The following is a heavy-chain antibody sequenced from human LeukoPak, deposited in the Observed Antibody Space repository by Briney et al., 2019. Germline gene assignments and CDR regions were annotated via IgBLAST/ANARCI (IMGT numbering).Heavy chain of an antibody. CDR1: GFTFSSYA. J-gene: IGHJ4*02. CDR2: ISGSGGST. D-gene: IGHD3-10*01. Sequence: GGSPRLSCAASGFTFSSYAMSWVRQAPGKRLEWDSAISGSGGSTYYADSVKGRFTISRDNSKNTLYLQMNSLRAEDTAVYYCAKDLIAGSGSYIGDVAPYDYWGQGTLVTVSS. CDR3: AKDLIAGSGSYIGDVAPYDY. V-gene: IGHV3-23*01.